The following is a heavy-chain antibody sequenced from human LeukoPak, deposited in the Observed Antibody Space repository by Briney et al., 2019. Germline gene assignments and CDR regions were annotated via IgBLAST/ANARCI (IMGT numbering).Heavy chain of an antibody. J-gene: IGHJ4*02. V-gene: IGHV3-33*01. Sequence: GGSLRLSCAASGFIFSTYGMHWVRQAPGKGLEWVAVIWYDGSDIYYADSVKGRFTISRDNSKNTLYLQVNSLRAEDTAVYYSARDLSMVRGPLDYWGQGTLVTVSS. CDR1: GFIFSTYG. D-gene: IGHD3-10*01. CDR2: IWYDGSDI. CDR3: ARDLSMVRGPLDY.